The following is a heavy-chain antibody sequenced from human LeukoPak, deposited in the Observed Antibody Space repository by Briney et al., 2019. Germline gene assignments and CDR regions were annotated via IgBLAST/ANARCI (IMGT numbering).Heavy chain of an antibody. Sequence: SQTLSLTCALSGDSVSRNSATWNWIRQSPARGLEWLGRTYYRSKWYNDYAVSVKSRITINPDTSKNQFSLQLNSVTPEDTAVYYCARAVLWFGDLDYYYYMDVWGKGTTVTVSS. D-gene: IGHD3-10*01. CDR2: TYYRSKWYN. CDR1: GDSVSRNSAT. CDR3: ARAVLWFGDLDYYYYMDV. V-gene: IGHV6-1*01. J-gene: IGHJ6*03.